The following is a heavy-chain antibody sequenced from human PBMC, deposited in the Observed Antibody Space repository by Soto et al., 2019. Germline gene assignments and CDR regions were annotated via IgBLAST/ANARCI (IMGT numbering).Heavy chain of an antibody. Sequence: GGSLRLSCAASGFTFSSYWMHWVRQAPGKGLVWVSRITSDGSSTTYADSGKGRFTISRDNAKNTLYLQMNSLRDEDTAVYYCAREYSSSRYFDYWGQGTLVTVSS. V-gene: IGHV3-74*01. CDR3: AREYSSSRYFDY. D-gene: IGHD6-13*01. CDR1: GFTFSSYW. CDR2: ITSDGSST. J-gene: IGHJ4*02.